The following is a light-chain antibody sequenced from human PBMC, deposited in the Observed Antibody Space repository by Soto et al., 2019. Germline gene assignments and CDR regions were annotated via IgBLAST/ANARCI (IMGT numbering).Light chain of an antibody. J-gene: IGLJ1*01. CDR2: DVR. CDR3: CSYAGSYTYV. CDR1: SSDVGGYNY. Sequence: QSVLTQPRSVSGSPGQSVTISCTGTSSDVGGYNYVSWYQQHPGKAPKLMIYDVRKWPSGVPDRFSGSKSGNTASLTISGLQAEDEADYYFCSYAGSYTYVFGTGTKLTVL. V-gene: IGLV2-11*01.